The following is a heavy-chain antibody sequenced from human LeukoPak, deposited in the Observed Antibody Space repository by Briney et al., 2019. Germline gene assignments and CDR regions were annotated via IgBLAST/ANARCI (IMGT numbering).Heavy chain of an antibody. CDR2: IKPDGREK. CDR1: GFTFSSFW. Sequence: GGSLRLSCAASGFTFSSFWMGWVRQAPGKGLEWVANIKPDGREKNYGDSVRGRFTISRDNARNSLSLQMNSLRVEDTAVYYCAREIYFDYWGQGTLVTVSS. V-gene: IGHV3-7*04. CDR3: AREIYFDY. J-gene: IGHJ4*02.